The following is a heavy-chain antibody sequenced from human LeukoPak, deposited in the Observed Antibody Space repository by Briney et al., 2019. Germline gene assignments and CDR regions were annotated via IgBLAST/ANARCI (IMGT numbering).Heavy chain of an antibody. D-gene: IGHD3-9*01. CDR3: AKDSDYDILTGREGIDY. CDR1: GFTFDDYA. CDR2: ISWNSGRI. J-gene: IGHJ4*02. Sequence: GGSLRLSCAASGFTFDDYAMHWVRQAPGKGLEWVSSISWNSGRIGYADSVKGRFTISRDNAKNSLYLQMNSLRAEDTALYYCAKDSDYDILTGREGIDYWGQGTLVTVSS. V-gene: IGHV3-9*01.